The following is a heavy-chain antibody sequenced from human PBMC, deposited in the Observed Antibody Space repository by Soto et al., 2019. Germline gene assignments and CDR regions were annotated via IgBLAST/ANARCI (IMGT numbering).Heavy chain of an antibody. J-gene: IGHJ6*02. CDR1: GGSISSYY. CDR3: ERVVTGTEDGMDV. Sequence: PSETLALTCTVSGGSISSYYWSWIRQPAGKGLEWMGRIYTSGSTNYNPSLKSRVTMSVQTSKNQFSLKLSSVTAADTDVYYCERVVTGTEDGMDVGGQGTTVTVS. D-gene: IGHD1-20*01. CDR2: IYTSGST. V-gene: IGHV4-4*07.